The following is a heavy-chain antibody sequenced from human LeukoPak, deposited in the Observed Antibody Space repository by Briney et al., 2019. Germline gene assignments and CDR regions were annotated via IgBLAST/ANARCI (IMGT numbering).Heavy chain of an antibody. D-gene: IGHD1-26*01. CDR1: GYTFTSYG. CDR3: ARDRDRSGSQSY. V-gene: IGHV1-18*01. CDR2: ISANNGNTKYNT. J-gene: IGHJ4*02. Sequence: ASVKVSCKASGYTFTSYGISCVRQAPGQGLEWMGWISANNGNTKYNTKYAHNLQGRVTMTTDISTSTAYMELRTLRSDDTAVYYCARDRDRSGSQSYWGQGTLVTVSS.